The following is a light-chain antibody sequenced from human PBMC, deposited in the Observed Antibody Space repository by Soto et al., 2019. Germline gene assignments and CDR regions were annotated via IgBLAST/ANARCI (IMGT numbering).Light chain of an antibody. CDR3: QQYGTSPRT. V-gene: IGKV3-20*01. CDR1: QSVSIR. J-gene: IGKJ1*01. CDR2: AAS. Sequence: DIMMTESPATLSLSPGESGTIFCRASQSVSIRLAWYQQKPGQAPRLLMFAASSRATGTPDRFSGSGSGTDFTLTISRLEPEDFAVYYCQQYGTSPRTFGQGTKVDIK.